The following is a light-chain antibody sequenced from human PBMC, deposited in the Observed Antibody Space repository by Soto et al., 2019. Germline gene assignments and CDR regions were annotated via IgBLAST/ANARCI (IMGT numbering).Light chain of an antibody. J-gene: IGKJ2*01. CDR1: QSVSSSY. V-gene: IGKV3-20*01. Sequence: EIVLTQSPGTLSLYPGQRGTLSCRASQSVSSSYLAWYQQKPGQAPRLLIYGASSRATGIPDRFSGSGSGTDFTLTITRLEPEDFAMYYCQQYGDSPYTFGQGTKLEIK. CDR2: GAS. CDR3: QQYGDSPYT.